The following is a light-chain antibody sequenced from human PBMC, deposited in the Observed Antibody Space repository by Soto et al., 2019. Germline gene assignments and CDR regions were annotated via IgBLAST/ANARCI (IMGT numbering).Light chain of an antibody. CDR3: SSFTNTITRYA. V-gene: IGLV2-14*01. J-gene: IGLJ1*01. CDR1: SSDVGGYNY. Sequence: QSVLTQPASVSGSPGQSITMSCTGTSSDVGGYNYVSWFQHHPGKAPKLIIYEVSYRPSGVSNRFSGSKSGDTASLTISGLQAEDEADYYCSSFTNTITRYAFGTGTKVTVL. CDR2: EVS.